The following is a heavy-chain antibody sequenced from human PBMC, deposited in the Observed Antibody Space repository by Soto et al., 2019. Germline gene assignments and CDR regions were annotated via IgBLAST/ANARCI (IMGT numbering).Heavy chain of an antibody. CDR2: IYPGDSDT. CDR3: ARLSEDTAIISGLTTIVVGYYGMDV. CDR1: GYSFTSYW. D-gene: IGHD3-22*01. Sequence: GESLKISCKGSGYSFTSYWIGWVRQMPGKGLEWMGIIYPGDSDTRYSPSFQGQVTISADKSISTAYLQWSSLKASDTAMYYCARLSEDTAIISGLTTIVVGYYGMDVWGQGTTVTVSS. V-gene: IGHV5-51*01. J-gene: IGHJ6*02.